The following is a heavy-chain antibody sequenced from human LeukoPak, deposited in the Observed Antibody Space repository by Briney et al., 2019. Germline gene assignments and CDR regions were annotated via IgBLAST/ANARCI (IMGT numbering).Heavy chain of an antibody. CDR3: VREIGQWLASGIDY. D-gene: IGHD6-19*01. Sequence: ASVKVSCKASGFTFGTYTISWVRQAPGQGLEWMGCISTYNGDTNYAQNLQGRVTMTTDPSTNTAYMELRSLRSDDTAVYYCVREIGQWLASGIDYWGQGTLVTVSS. CDR2: ISTYNGDT. V-gene: IGHV1-18*01. CDR1: GFTFGTYT. J-gene: IGHJ4*02.